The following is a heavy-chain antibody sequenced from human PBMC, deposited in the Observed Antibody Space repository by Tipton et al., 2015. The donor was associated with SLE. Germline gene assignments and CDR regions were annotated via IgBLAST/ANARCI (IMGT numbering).Heavy chain of an antibody. J-gene: IGHJ4*02. Sequence: TLSLTCTVSGGSISSGGYYWSWIRQHPGKGLEWIGYIYYSGSTYYNPSLKSRVTISVDTSKNQFSLKLSSVTAADTAVYYCASLITIFEVVWDYWGQGTLVTVSS. D-gene: IGHD3-3*01. CDR1: GGSISSGGYY. CDR2: IYYSGST. V-gene: IGHV4-31*03. CDR3: ASLITIFEVVWDY.